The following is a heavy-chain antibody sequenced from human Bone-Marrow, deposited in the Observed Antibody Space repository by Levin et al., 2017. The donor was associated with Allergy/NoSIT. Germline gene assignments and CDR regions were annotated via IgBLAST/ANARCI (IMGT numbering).Heavy chain of an antibody. D-gene: IGHD2-15*01. V-gene: IGHV3-23*01. CDR1: GFTFSSYA. J-gene: IGHJ6*02. CDR2: ISGSGGST. CDR3: AKDQRSLVVVALTRYYYYGMDV. Sequence: GESLKISCAASGFTFSSYAMSWVRQAPGKGLEWVSAISGSGGSTYYADSVKGRFTISRDNSKNTLYLQMNSLRAEDTAVYYCAKDQRSLVVVALTRYYYYGMDVWGQGTTVTVSS.